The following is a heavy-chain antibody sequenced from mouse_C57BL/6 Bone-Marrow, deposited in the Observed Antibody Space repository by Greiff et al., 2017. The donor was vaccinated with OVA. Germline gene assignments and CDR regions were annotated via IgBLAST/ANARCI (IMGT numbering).Heavy chain of an antibody. J-gene: IGHJ4*01. CDR1: GFTFSSYA. CDR2: ISSGGDYI. V-gene: IGHV5-9-1*02. Sequence: EVKLVESGAGLVKPGGSLKLSCAASGFTFSSYAMSWVRQTPEKRLEWVAYISSGGDYIYYADTVKGRFPISTDHARTTLYLQMSSLQSEDSAMDYCTRDGYSAMDYWGQGTSVTVSS. D-gene: IGHD2-3*01. CDR3: TRDGYSAMDY.